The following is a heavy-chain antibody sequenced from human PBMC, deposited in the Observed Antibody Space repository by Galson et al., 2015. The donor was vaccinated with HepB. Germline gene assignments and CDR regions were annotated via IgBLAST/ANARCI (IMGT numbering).Heavy chain of an antibody. D-gene: IGHD3-10*01. Sequence: SLRLSCAGSGFTFSIYSMNWVRQAPGKGLEWVSSISSSSVYIYYADSVKGRFTISRDNAKNSLYLQMNSLRAEDTAVYYCARDRLDPPRYYYGSGTYYRQNWFDPWGQGTLVTVSS. CDR1: GFTFSIYS. J-gene: IGHJ5*02. CDR2: ISSSSVYI. CDR3: ARDRLDPPRYYYGSGTYYRQNWFDP. V-gene: IGHV3-21*01.